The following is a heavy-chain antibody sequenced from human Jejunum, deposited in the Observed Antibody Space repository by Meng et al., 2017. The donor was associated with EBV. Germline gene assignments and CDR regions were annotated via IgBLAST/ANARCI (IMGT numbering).Heavy chain of an antibody. D-gene: IGHD1-26*01. J-gene: IGHJ4*02. CDR1: GGSISSSSYY. CDR2: YYNSGST. Sequence: QPQLQAARPGLVKPSEILSLTCTVSGGSISSSSYYWGWIRQPPVKGLEWIGTYYNSGSTYYNPSLKSRVTISVDTSKNQFSLKLISVTAADTAAYYCARQGPSGRTFDYWGQGTLVTVSS. V-gene: IGHV4-39*01. CDR3: ARQGPSGRTFDY.